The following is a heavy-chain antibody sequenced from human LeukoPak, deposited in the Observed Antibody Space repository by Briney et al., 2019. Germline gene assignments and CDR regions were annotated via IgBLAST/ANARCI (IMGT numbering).Heavy chain of an antibody. V-gene: IGHV3-72*01. Sequence: QPGGSLRLSCAASGFTFSDHYMDWVRQAPGKGLEWVGRTRNKANSYTTEYAASVKGRFTISRDDSKNSLYLQMNSLKTEDTAVYYCARLSGGYDAFDIWGQGTMVTVSS. J-gene: IGHJ3*02. CDR2: TRNKANSYTT. D-gene: IGHD5-12*01. CDR3: ARLSGGYDAFDI. CDR1: GFTFSDHY.